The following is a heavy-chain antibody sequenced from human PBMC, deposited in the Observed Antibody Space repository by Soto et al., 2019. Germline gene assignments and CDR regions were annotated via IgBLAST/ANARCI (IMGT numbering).Heavy chain of an antibody. Sequence: SETLSLTCTVSGGSISPNYWSWMRQPPGKGLEWIGYIYYSGTTTNNPSLHSRLTLFVDTSKNQFSLKLSSVTAADTAVYYCVRHAQWIIRAYWGQGSLVTVSS. V-gene: IGHV4-59*08. D-gene: IGHD5-12*01. CDR1: GGSISPNY. J-gene: IGHJ4*02. CDR3: VRHAQWIIRAY. CDR2: IYYSGTT.